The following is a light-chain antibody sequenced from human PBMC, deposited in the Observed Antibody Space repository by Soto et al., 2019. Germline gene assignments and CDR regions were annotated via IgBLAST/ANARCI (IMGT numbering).Light chain of an antibody. CDR3: QQYDNLPLT. V-gene: IGKV1-33*01. Sequence: DIPMTQSPSSLPASVGDTVTITCQASQDITNYLNWYQQKPGKAPKLLIYDASNLKTGVPSRFSGSGSGTEFTFTISNLQPEDIATYFCQQYDNLPLTFGPGTKVEIK. CDR1: QDITNY. CDR2: DAS. J-gene: IGKJ3*01.